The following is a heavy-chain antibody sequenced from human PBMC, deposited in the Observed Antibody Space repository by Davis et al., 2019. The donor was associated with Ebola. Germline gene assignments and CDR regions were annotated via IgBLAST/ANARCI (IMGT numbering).Heavy chain of an antibody. V-gene: IGHV1-2*02. D-gene: IGHD6-19*01. Sequence: ASVKVSCKASGYTFTSYYMHWVRQAPGQGLEWMGWINPNSGGTNYAQKFQGRVTMTRDTSISTAYMELSRLRSDDTAVYYCARGPSIAVAGRNKIEKYYFDYWGQGTLVTVSS. CDR2: INPNSGGT. CDR3: ARGPSIAVAGRNKIEKYYFDY. J-gene: IGHJ4*02. CDR1: GYTFTSYY.